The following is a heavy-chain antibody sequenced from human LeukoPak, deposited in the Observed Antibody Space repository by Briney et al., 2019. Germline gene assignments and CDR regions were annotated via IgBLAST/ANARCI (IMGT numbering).Heavy chain of an antibody. CDR1: GGSFSGYY. CDR3: ARGLGRSVDY. J-gene: IGHJ4*02. V-gene: IGHV4-34*01. D-gene: IGHD3-3*01. Sequence: SETLSLTCAVYGGSFSGYYCSWIRQPPANGREGIGVSNYMGRTRYNPSLNSQGTISVDTYKNKFSLKLSSVTDAATAVYYCARGLGRSVDYWGQGTLVTVSS. CDR2: SNYMGRT.